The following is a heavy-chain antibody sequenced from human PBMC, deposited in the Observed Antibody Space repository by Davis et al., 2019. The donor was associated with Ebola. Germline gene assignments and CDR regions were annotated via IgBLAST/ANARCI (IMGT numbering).Heavy chain of an antibody. J-gene: IGHJ5*02. CDR1: GGTFSSYA. V-gene: IGHV1-69*04. CDR3: ARDNADIVVVPAADNWFDP. D-gene: IGHD2-2*01. Sequence: AASVKVSCKASGGTFSSYAISWVRQAPGQGLEWMGRIIPTLGIANYAQKFQGRVTITADKSTSTAYMELSSLRSEDTAVYYCARDNADIVVVPAADNWFDPWDQGTLVTVSS. CDR2: IIPTLGIA.